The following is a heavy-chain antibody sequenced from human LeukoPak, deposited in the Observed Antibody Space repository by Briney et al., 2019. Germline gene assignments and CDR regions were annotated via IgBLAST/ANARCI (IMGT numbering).Heavy chain of an antibody. V-gene: IGHV3-48*03. CDR3: ARVANSGYYYDSSGYYPGGDAFDI. J-gene: IGHJ3*02. CDR2: ISSSGSTI. CDR1: GFTFSSYE. D-gene: IGHD3-22*01. Sequence: GGSLRLSCAASGFTFSSYEMNWVRQAPGKGLEWVSYISSSGSTIYYADSVKGRFTISRDNAKNSLYLQMISLRAEDTAVYYCARVANSGYYYDSSGYYPGGDAFDIWGQGTMVTVSS.